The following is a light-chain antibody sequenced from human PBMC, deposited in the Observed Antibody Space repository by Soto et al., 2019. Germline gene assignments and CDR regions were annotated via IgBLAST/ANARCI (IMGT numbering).Light chain of an antibody. Sequence: DIQMTQSPSSLSASVGDRVTITCRASQSISNYLNWYQQKPGKAPNLLIYAASSLHSGVPSRFSGSGSGTDFTLTISSLQPVDFATYFCQQSYITPGTFGQGTKVEIK. CDR3: QQSYITPGT. CDR2: AAS. CDR1: QSISNY. V-gene: IGKV1-39*01. J-gene: IGKJ1*01.